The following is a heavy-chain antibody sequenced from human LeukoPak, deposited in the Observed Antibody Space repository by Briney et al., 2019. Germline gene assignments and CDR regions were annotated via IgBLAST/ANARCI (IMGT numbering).Heavy chain of an antibody. Sequence: GGSLRLSCAASGFTFSSYWMNWVRQAPGKGLVWVSRIASDGNSTTYADSVKGRFSISRDNAKNTLYLQMNSLRVEDTAVYYCARGRPHGNDYWGQGTLVTVSS. D-gene: IGHD4-23*01. CDR3: ARGRPHGNDY. J-gene: IGHJ4*02. V-gene: IGHV3-74*01. CDR1: GFTFSSYW. CDR2: IASDGNST.